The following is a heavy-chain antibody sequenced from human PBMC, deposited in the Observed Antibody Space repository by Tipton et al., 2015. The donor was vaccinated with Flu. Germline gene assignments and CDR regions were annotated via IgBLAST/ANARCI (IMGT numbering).Heavy chain of an antibody. V-gene: IGHV4-34*01. CDR2: INHSGST. CDR3: AGHSTGRVLDY. Sequence: TLSLTCAVSGGSFGGYYWSWIRPPPGKGLEWIGEINHSGSTNYNPSLKSRVTISVDTSKNQFSLKLSLVTAADTAVYYCAGHSTGRVLDYWGQGTLVTVSS. CDR1: GGSFGGYY. D-gene: IGHD4-17*01. J-gene: IGHJ4*02.